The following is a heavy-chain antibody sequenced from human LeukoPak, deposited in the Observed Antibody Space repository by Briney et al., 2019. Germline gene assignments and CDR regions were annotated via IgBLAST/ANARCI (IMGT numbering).Heavy chain of an antibody. D-gene: IGHD6-19*01. J-gene: IGHJ3*02. CDR3: TRDRGIAVARDAFDI. CDR1: GFTFGDYA. CDR2: IRSKAYGGTT. Sequence: GGSLRLSCTASGFTFGDYAMSWFRQAPGKGLEWVGFIRSKAYGGTTEYAASVKGRFTISRDDSKSIAYLQMNSLKTEDTAVYYCTRDRGIAVARDAFDIWRQETMVTVSS. V-gene: IGHV3-49*03.